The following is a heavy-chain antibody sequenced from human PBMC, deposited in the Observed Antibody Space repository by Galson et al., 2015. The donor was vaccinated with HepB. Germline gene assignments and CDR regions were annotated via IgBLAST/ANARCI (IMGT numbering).Heavy chain of an antibody. V-gene: IGHV1-2*06. CDR2: INPNTGAS. Sequence: SCKASGYTFNDYYMHWVRQAPGQGLEWMGRINPNTGASNYAQKFQGRVTMTRDTSISTAYMELSRLISDDTAVYYCARDLMGVGATFLFDYWGQGTLVTVSS. D-gene: IGHD1-26*01. CDR3: ARDLMGVGATFLFDY. CDR1: GYTFNDYY. J-gene: IGHJ4*02.